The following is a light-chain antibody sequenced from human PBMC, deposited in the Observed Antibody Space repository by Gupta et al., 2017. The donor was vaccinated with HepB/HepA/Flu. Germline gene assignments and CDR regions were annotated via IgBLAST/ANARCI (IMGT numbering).Light chain of an antibody. V-gene: IGKV3-20*01. CDR2: GAS. CDR1: QSVSNSY. J-gene: IGKJ4*01. CDR3: QQYGRSLT. Sequence: EIVLTQSPGTLSLSPGERATFSCRASQSVSNSYLAWYQQKPGQAPRLLIYGASTRATGIPDRFSGSGSGTDFTLTISRLEPEDYALYYCQQYGRSLTFGGGTKVDIK.